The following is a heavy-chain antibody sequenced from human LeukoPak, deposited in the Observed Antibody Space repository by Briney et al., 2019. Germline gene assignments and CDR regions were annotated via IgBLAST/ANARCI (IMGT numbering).Heavy chain of an antibody. J-gene: IGHJ4*02. D-gene: IGHD4-17*01. V-gene: IGHV1-69*13. CDR1: GGTFSSYA. Sequence: GASVKVSCKASGGTFSSYAISWVRQAPGQGLEWMGGIIPIFGTANYAQKFQGRVTITADESTSTAYMELSSLRSEDTAVYYCAREADYGDYSLDYWGQGTLVTVSS. CDR3: AREADYGDYSLDY. CDR2: IIPIFGTA.